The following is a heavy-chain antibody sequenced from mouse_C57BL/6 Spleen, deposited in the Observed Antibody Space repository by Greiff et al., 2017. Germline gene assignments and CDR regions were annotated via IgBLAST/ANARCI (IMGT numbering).Heavy chain of an antibody. CDR1: GFTFSDYY. Sequence: EVMLVESEGGLVQPGSSMKLSCTASGFTFSDYYMAWVRPVPEKGLEWVANINYDGSSTYYLDSLKCLFIISRDNAKNILYLQMSSLKSEDTATYYCAGDWDYYGRGGWYAMDYWGQGTSVTVSS. CDR3: AGDWDYYGRGGWYAMDY. J-gene: IGHJ4*01. CDR2: INYDGSST. D-gene: IGHD1-1*01. V-gene: IGHV5-16*01.